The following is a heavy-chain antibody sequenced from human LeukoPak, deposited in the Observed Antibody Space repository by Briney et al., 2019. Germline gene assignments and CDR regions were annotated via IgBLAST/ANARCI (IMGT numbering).Heavy chain of an antibody. CDR1: GFTFTSYG. D-gene: IGHD6-19*01. CDR2: IWYDGSNK. J-gene: IGHJ4*02. V-gene: IGHV3-33*06. Sequence: PGRSLRLSCAASGFTFTSYGMHWVRQAPGKGLEWVAFIWYDGSNKYYVDSVKGRFSISRDNFKNTLYLQMNTLRAEDTAVYYCAKDHPRITVAGYFDYWGQGTLVSVSS. CDR3: AKDHPRITVAGYFDY.